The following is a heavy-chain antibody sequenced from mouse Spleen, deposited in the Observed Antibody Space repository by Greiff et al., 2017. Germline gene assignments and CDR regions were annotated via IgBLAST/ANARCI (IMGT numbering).Heavy chain of an antibody. V-gene: IGHV5-16*01. J-gene: IGHJ2*01. Sequence: EVQLVESEGGLVQPGSSMKLSCTASGFTFSDYYMAWVRQVPEKGLEWVANINYDGSSTYYLDSLKSRFIISRDNAKNILYLQMSSLKSEDTATYYCAREGPRGYFDYWGQGTTLTVSS. CDR3: AREGPRGYFDY. CDR1: GFTFSDYY. CDR2: INYDGSST.